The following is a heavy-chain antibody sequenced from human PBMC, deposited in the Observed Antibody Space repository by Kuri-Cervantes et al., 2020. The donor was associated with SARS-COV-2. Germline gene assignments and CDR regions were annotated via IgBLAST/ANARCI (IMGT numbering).Heavy chain of an antibody. CDR1: GGSISSSSYY. Sequence: GSLRLSCTVSGGSISSSSYYWGWIRQPPGKGLEWIGSINHSGSTNYNPSLKSRVTISVDTSKNQFSLKLSSVTAADTAVYYCARGRRYSLPGGLDYWGQGTLVTVSS. D-gene: IGHD3-9*01. V-gene: IGHV4-39*07. CDR2: INHSGST. CDR3: ARGRRYSLPGGLDY. J-gene: IGHJ4*02.